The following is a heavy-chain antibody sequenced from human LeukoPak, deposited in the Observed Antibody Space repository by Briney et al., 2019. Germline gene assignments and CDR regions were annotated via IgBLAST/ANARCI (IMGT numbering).Heavy chain of an antibody. J-gene: IGHJ6*03. CDR3: ARLGDSSGWANYYYYYYMDV. CDR1: GYSFTSYW. CDR2: IYPGDSDT. V-gene: IGHV5-51*01. Sequence: GESLKISCKGSGYSFTSYWIGWVRQMPGKGLEWMGIIYPGDSDTRYSPSFQGQVTISADKSISTAYLQWSSLKASDTAMYYCARLGDSSGWANYYYYYYMDVWGKGTTVTVSS. D-gene: IGHD6-19*01.